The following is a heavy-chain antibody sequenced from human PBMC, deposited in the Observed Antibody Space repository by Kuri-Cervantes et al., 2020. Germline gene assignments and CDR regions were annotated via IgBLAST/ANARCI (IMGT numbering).Heavy chain of an antibody. V-gene: IGHV3-11*04. Sequence: GGSLRLSCAASGFTFSDYYMSWIRQAPGKGLEWVSYISSSGSTIYYADSVKGRFTISRDNAKNSLYLQMNSLRAEDTAVYYCARDRLAPRARAFDIWGQGTMVTVSS. CDR1: GFTFSDYY. CDR2: ISSSGSTI. CDR3: ARDRLAPRARAFDI. J-gene: IGHJ3*02.